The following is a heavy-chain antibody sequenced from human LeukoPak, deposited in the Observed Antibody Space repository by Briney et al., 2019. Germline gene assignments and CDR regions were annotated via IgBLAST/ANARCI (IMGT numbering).Heavy chain of an antibody. V-gene: IGHV4-39*01. CDR1: GASISSSDDY. D-gene: IGHD2-2*01. CDR2: IFYGGSA. J-gene: IGHJ4*02. Sequence: PSETLSLTCTVSGASISSSDDYWGWIRQAPRKGLEWIGSIFYGGSAHYNPSLNSRATIFVDTSKNQFSLKLSSVTAADAGMYYCARQFATASADTRGYFDFWGQGTVVTVSS. CDR3: ARQFATASADTRGYFDF.